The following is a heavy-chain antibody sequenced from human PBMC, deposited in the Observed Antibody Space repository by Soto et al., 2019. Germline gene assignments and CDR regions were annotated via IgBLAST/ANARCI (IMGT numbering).Heavy chain of an antibody. Sequence: QITLKESGPTLVKPTQTLTLTCTFSGFSLSTSGVGVGWIRQPPGKALEWLALIYWNDDKRYSPSLKSRLTITKDPSKNQVVLTMTNMDPVDTATYYCAHRRGPIAVAGTFDYWGQGTLVTVSS. CDR1: GFSLSTSGVG. CDR3: AHRRGPIAVAGTFDY. D-gene: IGHD6-19*01. J-gene: IGHJ4*02. V-gene: IGHV2-5*01. CDR2: IYWNDDK.